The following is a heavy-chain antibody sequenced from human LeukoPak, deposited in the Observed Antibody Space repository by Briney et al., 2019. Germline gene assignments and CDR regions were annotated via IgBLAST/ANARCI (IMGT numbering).Heavy chain of an antibody. V-gene: IGHV3-74*01. CDR3: ATRTRGLDP. J-gene: IGHJ5*02. CDR1: GFTLRSFW. D-gene: IGHD2-15*01. Sequence: GGSLRLSCAASGFTLRSFWMYWVPQAPGKGLVWVSRINTDGSTTNYADSVKGRFTISRDNAKNTLFLQMNSLRLEDMAVYYCATRTRGLDPWGQGTLVTVSS. CDR2: INTDGSTT.